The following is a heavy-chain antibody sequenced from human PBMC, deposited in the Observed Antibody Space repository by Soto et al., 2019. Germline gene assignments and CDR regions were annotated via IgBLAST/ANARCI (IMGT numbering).Heavy chain of an antibody. CDR3: ARVGYSGYDPFDY. CDR2: ISYDGSNK. D-gene: IGHD5-12*01. J-gene: IGHJ4*02. V-gene: IGHV3-30-3*01. Sequence: QVQLVESGGGVVQPGRSLRLSCAASGFTFSSYAMHWVRQAPGKGLEWVAVISYDGSNKYYADSVKGRFTISRYNSKNTLYLQMNSLRAEDTAVYYCARVGYSGYDPFDYWGQGTLVTVSS. CDR1: GFTFSSYA.